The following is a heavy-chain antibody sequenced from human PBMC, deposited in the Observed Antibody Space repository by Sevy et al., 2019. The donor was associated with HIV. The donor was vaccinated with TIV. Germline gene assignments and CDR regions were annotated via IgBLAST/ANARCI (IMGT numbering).Heavy chain of an antibody. CDR3: ANSGYGGIDFDY. J-gene: IGHJ4*02. CDR1: GFTFSSYA. V-gene: IGHV3-23*01. Sequence: GGSLRLSCAASGFTFSSYAMSWVRQAPGKGLEWVSAISGSGGSTYYADSVKGRFTISRDNSKNTLYLQMNSLRDEDTAVYYCANSGYGGIDFDYWGQGTLVTVSS. D-gene: IGHD3-22*01. CDR2: ISGSGGST.